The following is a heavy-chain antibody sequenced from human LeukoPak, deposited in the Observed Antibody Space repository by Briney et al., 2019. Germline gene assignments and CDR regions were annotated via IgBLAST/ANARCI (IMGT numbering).Heavy chain of an antibody. CDR3: AHRRDTGSYVS. Sequence: SGPTLAKPTQTLTLNHTLPGFPLSTSGGGVAWIHQPPGKPLERLALIFWNDDKHYSPPLKSRLNITKDIDKNQVDLTMTNMDPVDRGTYYCAHRRDTGSYVSWGQGNLVTVFS. J-gene: IGHJ4*02. V-gene: IGHV2-5*01. CDR2: IFWNDDK. D-gene: IGHD1-26*01. CDR1: GFPLSTSGGG.